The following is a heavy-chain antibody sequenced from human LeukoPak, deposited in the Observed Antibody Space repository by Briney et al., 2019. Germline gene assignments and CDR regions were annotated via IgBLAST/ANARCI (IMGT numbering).Heavy chain of an antibody. Sequence: GRSLRLSCAASGFTFSSYGMHWVRQAPAKGQERVAVISYDGSKKYYADSVNDRFTISRDDSNNTLYLQMNSLRAEDTAVYCCANTVNYYYYYYDMDVWGKGTTVTVSS. J-gene: IGHJ6*04. D-gene: IGHD4-17*01. V-gene: IGHV3-30*18. CDR2: ISYDGSKK. CDR1: GFTFSSYG. CDR3: ANTVNYYYYYYDMDV.